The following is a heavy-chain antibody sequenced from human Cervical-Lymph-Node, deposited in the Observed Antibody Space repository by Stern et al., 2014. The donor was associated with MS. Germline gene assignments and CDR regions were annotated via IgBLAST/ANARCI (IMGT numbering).Heavy chain of an antibody. V-gene: IGHV1-2*02. CDR2: TNPDNGDT. CDR1: GYTFTDYY. CDR3: ARQNSGMDV. Sequence: VQLVESGAEMQQPGASVKVSCTASGYTFTDYYMHWVRQAPGQGLEWMGWTNPDNGDTDSLQKFQGRVTMTRDTSISTAYMEISRLKSDDAAIYYCARQNSGMDVWGQGTTVTVSS. J-gene: IGHJ6*02.